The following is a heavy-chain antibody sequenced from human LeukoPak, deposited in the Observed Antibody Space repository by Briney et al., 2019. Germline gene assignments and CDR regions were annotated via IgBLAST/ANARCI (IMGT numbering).Heavy chain of an antibody. Sequence: GGSLRLFCAASGFSLSNYWLSWVRQAPGKGLEWVANIKPEGSEKYYVDSVEGRFTISRDNAKNSLYLQMNSLRAEDTAVYYCARDKSCFGYRGPGTLVTFSS. CDR2: IKPEGSEK. CDR1: GFSLSNYW. V-gene: IGHV3-7*01. CDR3: ARDKSCFGY. J-gene: IGHJ4*02.